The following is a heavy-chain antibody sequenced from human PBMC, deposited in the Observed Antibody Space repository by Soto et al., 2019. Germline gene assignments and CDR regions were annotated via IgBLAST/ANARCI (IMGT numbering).Heavy chain of an antibody. CDR1: GFTFSSYG. Sequence: GGSLRLSCAASGFTFSSYGMHWVRQAPGKGLEWVAVIWYDGSNKYYADSVKGRFTISRDNSKNTLYLQMNSLRAEDTAVYYCARVQAGPNSPSSSDMYYYYYYMDVWGKGTTVTVSS. V-gene: IGHV3-33*01. J-gene: IGHJ6*03. D-gene: IGHD6-6*01. CDR3: ARVQAGPNSPSSSDMYYYYYYMDV. CDR2: IWYDGSNK.